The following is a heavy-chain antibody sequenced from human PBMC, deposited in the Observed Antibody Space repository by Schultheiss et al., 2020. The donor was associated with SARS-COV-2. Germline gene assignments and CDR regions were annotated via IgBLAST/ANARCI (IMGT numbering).Heavy chain of an antibody. Sequence: ASVKVSCKASGGTFSSYAITWLRQAPGQGLEWMGWINPNSGGTNYAQKFQGRVTMTRDTSISTAYMELSRLRSDDTAVYYCARADTRGYCSGGSCYLFGIDVWGQGTTVTVSS. D-gene: IGHD2-15*01. CDR1: GGTFSSYA. CDR3: ARADTRGYCSGGSCYLFGIDV. J-gene: IGHJ6*02. CDR2: INPNSGGT. V-gene: IGHV1-2*02.